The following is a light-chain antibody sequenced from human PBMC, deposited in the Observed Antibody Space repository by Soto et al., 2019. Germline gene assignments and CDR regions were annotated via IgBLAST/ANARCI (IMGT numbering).Light chain of an antibody. CDR3: CSYAGSSTYV. CDR1: ISDVGGYNL. CDR2: EGT. J-gene: IGLJ1*01. Sequence: QSALTQPASVSGSPGQSIPISCTGTISDVGGYNLVSWYQHHPGKAPKLMIYEGTKRPSGVSNRFSGSKSANTASLTISGLQAEDEADYYCCSYAGSSTYVFGTGTKVTVL. V-gene: IGLV2-23*01.